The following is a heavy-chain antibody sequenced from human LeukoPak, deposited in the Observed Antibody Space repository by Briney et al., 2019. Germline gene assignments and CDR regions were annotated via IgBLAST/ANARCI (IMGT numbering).Heavy chain of an antibody. V-gene: IGHV3-21*04. J-gene: IGHJ4*02. CDR2: ISRESRNI. CDR1: GFTFSSYS. CDR3: ARNLVGATRSFDY. Sequence: GGSLRLSCAASGFTFSSYSMNWVRQAPGQGLEWVSVISRESRNIFYADSVKGRFTVSRDNAKNSLYLQVNSLRAEDTAVYFCARNLVGATRSFDYWGQGTLVTVSS. D-gene: IGHD1-26*01.